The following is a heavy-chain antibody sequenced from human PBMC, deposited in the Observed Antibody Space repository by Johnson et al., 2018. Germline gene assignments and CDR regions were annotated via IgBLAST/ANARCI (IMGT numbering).Heavy chain of an antibody. D-gene: IGHD2-15*01. CDR2: IWYDGSNK. J-gene: IGHJ3*02. CDR1: GFTFSSYG. V-gene: IGHV3-33*01. Sequence: QVQLVEAGGGVVQPGRSLRLSCAASGFTFSSYGMHWVRQAPGKGLEWVAVIWYDGSNKYYADSVKGRFTISRDNSKNTLYLEINSLRDEDTAVYYCARDWVVVAATDAFDIWGQGTMVTVSS. CDR3: ARDWVVVAATDAFDI.